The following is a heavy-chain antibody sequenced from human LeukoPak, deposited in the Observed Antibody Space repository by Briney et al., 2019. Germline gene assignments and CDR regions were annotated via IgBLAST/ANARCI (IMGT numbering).Heavy chain of an antibody. V-gene: IGHV3-21*01. D-gene: IGHD4-17*01. Sequence: PGGSLRLSCAASGFIFSNYNLNWVRQAPGKGLEWVSSISSSSSYIYYADSVKGRFTISRDNAKNSLYLQMNSLRAEDTAVYYCARDGSYGDYLDYWGQGTLVTVSS. J-gene: IGHJ4*02. CDR2: ISSSSSYI. CDR3: ARDGSYGDYLDY. CDR1: GFIFSNYN.